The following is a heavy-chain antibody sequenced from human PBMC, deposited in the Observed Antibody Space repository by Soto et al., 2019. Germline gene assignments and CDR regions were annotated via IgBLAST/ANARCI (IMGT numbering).Heavy chain of an antibody. CDR1: GDSISGSPYY. J-gene: IGHJ4*02. D-gene: IGHD6-19*01. Sequence: LXESGPGLVMPSETLSLTCSVSGDSISGSPYYWGWIRQPPGKRLEWIGSIFHDGYIVYTPSLKSRVTISVDTSKNQFSLKLTSVAAADTAIYFCARLQTAVPHYWGQGILVTVSS. CDR2: IFHDGYI. CDR3: ARLQTAVPHY. V-gene: IGHV4-39*01.